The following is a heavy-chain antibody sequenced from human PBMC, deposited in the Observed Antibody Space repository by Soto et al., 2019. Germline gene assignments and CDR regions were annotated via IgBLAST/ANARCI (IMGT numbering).Heavy chain of an antibody. J-gene: IGHJ6*02. D-gene: IGHD3-10*01. CDR3: ARDGSITMVRGVKGYYGMDV. Sequence: PSETLSLTCTVSGGSISSGGYYWSWIRQHPGKGLEWIGYIYYSGSTYYNPSLKSRVTISVDTSKNQFSLKLSSVTAADTAVYYCARDGSITMVRGVKGYYGMDVWGQGTTVTVSS. CDR2: IYYSGST. V-gene: IGHV4-31*03. CDR1: GGSISSGGYY.